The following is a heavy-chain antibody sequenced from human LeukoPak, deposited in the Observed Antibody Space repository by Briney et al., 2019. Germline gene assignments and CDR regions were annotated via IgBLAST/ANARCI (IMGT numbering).Heavy chain of an antibody. CDR3: VRDETLWTLDW. Sequence: GGSLRLSCTASGFTFSGHWIHWVRQAPGMGLVWVSRINERGTDSMYAESVKGRFTISRDDAKNTVYLQMNSLRAEDTAVYYCVRDETLWTLDWWGQGTLVSVSS. V-gene: IGHV3-74*03. CDR1: GFTFSGHW. J-gene: IGHJ4*02. D-gene: IGHD1-1*01. CDR2: INERGTDS.